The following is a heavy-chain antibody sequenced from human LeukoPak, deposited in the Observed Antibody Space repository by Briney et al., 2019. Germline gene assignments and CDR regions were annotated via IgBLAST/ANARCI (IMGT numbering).Heavy chain of an antibody. CDR3: ARGPPLDV. CDR1: VGSFSGYY. V-gene: IGHV4-34*01. J-gene: IGHJ6*04. CDR2: INHSGST. Sequence: SETLSLTCAVYVGSFSGYYWSWIRKPPGKGLEWIEGINHSGSTNYNPFLKTRVTISVYTSKNQFSLKLSSVTAADTAVYYCARGPPLDVWGKGTTVTVSS.